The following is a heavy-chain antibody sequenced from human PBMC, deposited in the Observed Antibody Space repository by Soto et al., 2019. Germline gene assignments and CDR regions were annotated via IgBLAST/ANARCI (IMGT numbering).Heavy chain of an antibody. CDR3: ARQGFCSSTSCYTVDY. D-gene: IGHD2-2*02. CDR2: IYPGGSNT. V-gene: IGHV5-51*01. CDR1: GYSFTNYW. Sequence: GESLKISCKGSGYSFTNYWIGWVRQMPGKGLEWMGIIYPGGSNTRYSPSFQGQVTISADKSISTAYLQWSSLKASDTAMYYCARQGFCSSTSCYTVDYWGQGTRVTVSS. J-gene: IGHJ4*02.